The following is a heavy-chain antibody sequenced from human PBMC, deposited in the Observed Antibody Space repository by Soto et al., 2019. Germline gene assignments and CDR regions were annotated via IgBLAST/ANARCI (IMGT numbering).Heavy chain of an antibody. CDR2: IADSGGRT. CDR3: AKDVEETGTPLLYGMDV. D-gene: IGHD1-7*01. CDR1: GFTFSSYA. V-gene: IGHV3-23*01. Sequence: GGSMRLSCAASGFTFSSYAMSWVRQAPGKGMEWVSAIADSGGRTYYADSVKGRFAISRDNSKNTLYLQMNSLRAEDTAVYYCAKDVEETGTPLLYGMDVWGQGTTVTGSS. J-gene: IGHJ6*02.